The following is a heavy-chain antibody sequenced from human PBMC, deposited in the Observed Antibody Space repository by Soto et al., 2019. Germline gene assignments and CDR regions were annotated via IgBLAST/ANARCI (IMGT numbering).Heavy chain of an antibody. CDR3: AKDLSRWPHYAFDS. D-gene: IGHD4-17*01. CDR2: ISTNGDTA. CDR1: GFTFSNYG. Sequence: VHLEESGGGVVQPGTSLRLSCVASGFTFSNYGMNWVRQAPGKGLEWVSGISTNGDTANYADSVKGRFTISRDNSKNALYMQMNGLRPEDTAVYYCAKDLSRWPHYAFDSWGQGTLVTVSS. J-gene: IGHJ5*01. V-gene: IGHV3-23*04.